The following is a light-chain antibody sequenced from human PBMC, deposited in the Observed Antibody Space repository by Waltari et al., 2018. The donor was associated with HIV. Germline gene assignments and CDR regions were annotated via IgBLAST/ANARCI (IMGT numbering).Light chain of an antibody. Sequence: DIVMTQSPDSLAVSLGERDTIKSKSSQNVFYSSNNRNYLSWYQQKPGQPPRLIFYWASSRQSGVPDRFSGSGSETDFTLTISSLQAEDVAVYFCQQTYSIPPTFGGGTKVEI. CDR1: QNVFYSSNNRNY. CDR3: QQTYSIPPT. J-gene: IGKJ4*02. V-gene: IGKV4-1*01. CDR2: WAS.